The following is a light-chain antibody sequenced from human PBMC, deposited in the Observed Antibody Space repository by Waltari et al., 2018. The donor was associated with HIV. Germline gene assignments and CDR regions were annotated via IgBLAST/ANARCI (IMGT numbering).Light chain of an antibody. CDR1: GSNIGDNY. Sequence: QSVLTQPPSASGTPGQRVTISCSGSGSNIGDNYVYWYQQFPGTAPKLLIYRNNQRPSGAPDRFSGSKSDTSASLAIIGLRSEDEADYYCAAWDDSLSGWVFGGGTKLTVL. J-gene: IGLJ3*02. V-gene: IGLV1-47*01. CDR2: RNN. CDR3: AAWDDSLSGWV.